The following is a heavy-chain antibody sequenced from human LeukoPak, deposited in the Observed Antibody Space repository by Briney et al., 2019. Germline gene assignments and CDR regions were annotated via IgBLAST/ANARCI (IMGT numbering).Heavy chain of an antibody. V-gene: IGHV4-59*01. Sequence: SETLSLTCTVSGGSISSYHWSWIRQPPGKGLEWIGYIYYSGSTNYNPSLKSRVTISVDTSKNQFSLKLSSVTAADTAVYYCARYGSGDYYYYMDVWGKGTTVTVSS. CDR1: GGSISSYH. CDR2: IYYSGST. J-gene: IGHJ6*03. D-gene: IGHD3-10*01. CDR3: ARYGSGDYYYYMDV.